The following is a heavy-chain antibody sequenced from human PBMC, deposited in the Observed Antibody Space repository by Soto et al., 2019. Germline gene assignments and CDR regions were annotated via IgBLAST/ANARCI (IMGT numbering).Heavy chain of an antibody. D-gene: IGHD6-19*01. CDR3: ARSHSRGWEFDY. J-gene: IGHJ4*02. V-gene: IGHV3-11*01. CDR2: ISSTGRTI. CDR1: VFTFSNYY. Sequence: VGSLRLSCGASVFTFSNYYMSCIRHSPGKGLEWVSYISSTGRTIYYADSVKGRFTVSRDNAQNSLSLKLNSLRVEDTAVYYCARSHSRGWEFDYWGEATQVTVSS.